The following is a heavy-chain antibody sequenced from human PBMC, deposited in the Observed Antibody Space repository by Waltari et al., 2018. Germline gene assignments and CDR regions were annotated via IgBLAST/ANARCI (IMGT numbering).Heavy chain of an antibody. CDR1: GGSFRGSY. J-gene: IGHJ4*02. V-gene: IGHV4-34*01. D-gene: IGHD3-9*01. CDR2: INHSGST. Sequence: QVQLQQWGAGLLKPSGTLSLTCAVYGGSFRGSYWSWIRQPPGKGLEWIGEINHSGSTNYNPSLKSRVTISVDTSKNQFSLKLSSVTAADTAVYYCARAIVLRYFDYWGQGTLVTVSS. CDR3: ARAIVLRYFDY.